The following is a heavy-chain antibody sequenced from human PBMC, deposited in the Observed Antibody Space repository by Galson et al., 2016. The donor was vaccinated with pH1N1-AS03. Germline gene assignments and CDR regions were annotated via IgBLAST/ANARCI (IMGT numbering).Heavy chain of an antibody. CDR3: ARVLFSIARGESSAFDL. J-gene: IGHJ3*01. D-gene: IGHD6-6*01. Sequence: SVKVSCKASGYTLTGNYLHWVRQAPGQGLEWVGWINPNSGDTSYAQKFQGRVTMTRDTSISAAFLELSRLRSDDTAVFYCARVLFSIARGESSAFDLWGQGTMVTVSS. CDR1: GYTLTGNY. V-gene: IGHV1-2*02. CDR2: INPNSGDT.